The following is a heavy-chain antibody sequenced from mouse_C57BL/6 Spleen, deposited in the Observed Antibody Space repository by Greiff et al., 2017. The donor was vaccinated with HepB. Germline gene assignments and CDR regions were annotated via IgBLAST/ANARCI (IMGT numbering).Heavy chain of an antibody. J-gene: IGHJ3*01. V-gene: IGHV1-82*01. D-gene: IGHD2-4*01. CDR1: GYAFSSSW. Sequence: QVQLQQSGPELVKPGASVKISCKASGYAFSSSWMNWVKQRPGQGLEWIGRIYPGDGDTNYNGKFKGKATLTADKSSSTAYMQLSSLTSEDAAVCFCAFYYDYSFAYWGQGTLVTVSA. CDR3: AFYYDYSFAY. CDR2: IYPGDGDT.